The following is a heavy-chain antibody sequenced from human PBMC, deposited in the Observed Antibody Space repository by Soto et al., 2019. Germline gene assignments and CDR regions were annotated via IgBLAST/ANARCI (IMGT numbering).Heavy chain of an antibody. J-gene: IGHJ4*02. V-gene: IGHV3-30-3*01. CDR2: ISYDGSNK. CDR1: GFTFSSYA. Sequence: GGSRTLSCSASGFTFSSYAMHWVRQAPGKGLEWVAVISYDGSNKYYADSVKGRFTISRDNSKNTLCLQMNSLRAEDTAVYYCARGDVTIAAAGPGGDYWGQGTLVTVSS. CDR3: ARGDVTIAAAGPGGDY. D-gene: IGHD6-13*01.